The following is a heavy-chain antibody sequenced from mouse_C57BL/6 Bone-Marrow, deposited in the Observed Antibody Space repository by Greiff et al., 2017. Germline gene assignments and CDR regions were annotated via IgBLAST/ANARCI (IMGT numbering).Heavy chain of an antibody. J-gene: IGHJ3*01. D-gene: IGHD2-5*01. CDR2: IRNKANGYTT. Sequence: EVKLVESGGGLVQPGGSLSLSCAASGFTFTDYYMSWVRQPPGKALEWLGFIRNKANGYTTEYSASVKGRFTISRDNSQSILYLQMNALRAEDSATYYCARYSSYYSNGLWFAYWGQGTLVTVSA. V-gene: IGHV7-3*01. CDR3: ARYSSYYSNGLWFAY. CDR1: GFTFTDYY.